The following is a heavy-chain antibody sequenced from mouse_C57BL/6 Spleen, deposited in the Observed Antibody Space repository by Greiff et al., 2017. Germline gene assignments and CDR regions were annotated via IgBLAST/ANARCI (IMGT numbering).Heavy chain of an antibody. CDR1: GFNIKDYY. J-gene: IGHJ2*01. Sequence: DVQLQESGAELVRPGASVKLSCTASGFNIKDYYMHWVKQRPEQGLEWIGRIDPEDGDTEYAPKFQGKATMTADTSSNTAYLQLSSLTSEDTAVYYCTTRGLRTEYYFDYGGQGTTLTVSS. D-gene: IGHD2-4*01. CDR3: TTRGLRTEYYFDY. V-gene: IGHV14-1*01. CDR2: IDPEDGDT.